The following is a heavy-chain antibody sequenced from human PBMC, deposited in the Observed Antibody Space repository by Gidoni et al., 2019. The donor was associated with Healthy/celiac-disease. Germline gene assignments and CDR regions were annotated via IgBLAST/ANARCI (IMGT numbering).Heavy chain of an antibody. Sequence: EVQLLEAGGGLVQPGGSMRLSCAASVLTFSSYAMSWVPQAPGKGLEWVSAISGSGGSTYYADSVKGRFTISRDNSKNTLYLQMNSLRAEDTAVYYCAKAYSSGWPYYFDYWGQGTLVTVSS. CDR2: ISGSGGST. CDR1: VLTFSSYA. J-gene: IGHJ4*02. V-gene: IGHV3-23*01. D-gene: IGHD6-19*01. CDR3: AKAYSSGWPYYFDY.